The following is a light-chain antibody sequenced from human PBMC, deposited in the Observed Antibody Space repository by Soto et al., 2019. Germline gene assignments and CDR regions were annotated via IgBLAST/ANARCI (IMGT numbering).Light chain of an antibody. V-gene: IGLV2-8*01. CDR3: TSYAGRDTFV. CDR1: SSDVGGYNY. J-gene: IGLJ1*01. CDR2: EVS. Sequence: QSALTQPPSASGSPGQSVTISCTGTSSDVGGYNYVSWYQQHPGKAPKLMIYEVSARPSGVPDRFSGSKSDNTASLTVSGLQPEDEADYYCTSYAGRDTFVFGTGTKVTVL.